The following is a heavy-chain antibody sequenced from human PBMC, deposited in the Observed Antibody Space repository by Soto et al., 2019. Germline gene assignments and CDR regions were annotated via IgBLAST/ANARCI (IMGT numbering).Heavy chain of an antibody. CDR3: ARSITIFGVVINWFDP. J-gene: IGHJ5*02. Sequence: QVQLVQSGAEVKKPGASVKVSCKASGYTFTSYGISWVRQAPGQGLEWMGWISAYNGNTNYAQKLQGRVTMTTDTATSTAYMELRSLRSDDTAVYYCARSITIFGVVINWFDPWGQGTLVTVSS. CDR1: GYTFTSYG. V-gene: IGHV1-18*01. CDR2: ISAYNGNT. D-gene: IGHD3-3*01.